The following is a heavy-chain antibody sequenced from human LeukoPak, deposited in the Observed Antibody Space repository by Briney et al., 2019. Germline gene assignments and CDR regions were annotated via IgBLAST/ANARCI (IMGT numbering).Heavy chain of an antibody. V-gene: IGHV3-66*01. D-gene: IGHD2-2*01. J-gene: IGHJ6*03. Sequence: GGSLRLSCVVSGFSVSNNYMSWVRQAPGKGLEWVSVIFTGGSTYYADSVKGRFTISRVNSKNTLYLQMNSLRAEDTAVYYCAKELVPAATFSREYYYYYYMDVWGKGTTVTVSS. CDR1: GFSVSNNY. CDR2: IFTGGST. CDR3: AKELVPAATFSREYYYYYYMDV.